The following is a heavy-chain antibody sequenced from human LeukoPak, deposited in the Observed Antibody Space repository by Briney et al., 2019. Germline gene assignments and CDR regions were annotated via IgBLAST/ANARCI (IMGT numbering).Heavy chain of an antibody. D-gene: IGHD5-24*01. V-gene: IGHV3-64*01. CDR1: GFVFRTYA. CDR3: ARDLFSGAEMATFDY. J-gene: IGHJ4*02. Sequence: GGSLRLSCAASGFVFRTYAMHWVRQAPGKGLEYVSGISGNGGYTDYANSVKGRFTISRDNFKNTLYLQIGSLRAEDMAVYYCARDLFSGAEMATFDYWGQGTLVTVSS. CDR2: ISGNGGYT.